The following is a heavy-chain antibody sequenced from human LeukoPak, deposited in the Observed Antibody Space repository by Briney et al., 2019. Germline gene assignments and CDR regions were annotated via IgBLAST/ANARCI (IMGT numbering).Heavy chain of an antibody. CDR1: GFTFGDYV. Sequence: GGSLRLPCTASGFTFGDYVMSWFRQAPGKGLEWVSSISSSSSYIYYADSVKGRFTISRDNAKNSLYLQMNSLRAEDTAVYYCARDRLWFGESGEYYYYYMDVWGKGTTVTVSS. CDR2: ISSSSSYI. CDR3: ARDRLWFGESGEYYYYYMDV. J-gene: IGHJ6*03. V-gene: IGHV3-21*01. D-gene: IGHD3-10*01.